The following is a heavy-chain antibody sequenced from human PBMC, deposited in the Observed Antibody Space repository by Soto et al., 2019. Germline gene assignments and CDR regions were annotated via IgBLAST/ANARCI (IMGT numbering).Heavy chain of an antibody. V-gene: IGHV4-34*01. CDR3: ARGRLVDAFDI. CDR2: INHSGST. Sequence: SETLSLTCAVYGGSFSGYYWSWIRQPPGKGLEWIGEINHSGSTNYNPSLKSRVTISVDTSKNQFSLKLSSVTAADTAVYYCARGRLVDAFDIWGQGTMVTVSS. J-gene: IGHJ3*02. CDR1: GGSFSGYY.